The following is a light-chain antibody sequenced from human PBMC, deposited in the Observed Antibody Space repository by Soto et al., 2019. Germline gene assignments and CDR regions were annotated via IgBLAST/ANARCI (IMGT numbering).Light chain of an antibody. CDR1: RNDVGHYDY. V-gene: IGLV2-14*03. J-gene: IGLJ1*01. Sequence: QSALTQPASVSGSPGQSITVSCTGTRNDVGHYDYVSWYQHHPGKAPKLIIYDVYSRPSGVSNRFSGSKSGNTASLVISGLQAEDEADYYCNSYTSDHPRFYRFGTGTKVTVL. CDR2: DVY. CDR3: NSYTSDHPRFYR.